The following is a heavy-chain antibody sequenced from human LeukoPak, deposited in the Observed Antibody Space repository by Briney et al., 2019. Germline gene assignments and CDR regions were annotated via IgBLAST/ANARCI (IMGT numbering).Heavy chain of an antibody. V-gene: IGHV4-59*08. J-gene: IGHJ5*02. CDR1: GDSVSGFY. CDR3: ANGYYYDSSAYSP. CDR2: IHYSGNS. D-gene: IGHD3-22*01. Sequence: SETLSLTCSVSGDSVSGFYWNWIRQSPGTGLEWIGNIHYSGNSNYNPSLKSRVTMSIDTSRNQFFLKLNSVTAADTAVYYCANGYYYDSSAYSPWGQGTLVTVSS.